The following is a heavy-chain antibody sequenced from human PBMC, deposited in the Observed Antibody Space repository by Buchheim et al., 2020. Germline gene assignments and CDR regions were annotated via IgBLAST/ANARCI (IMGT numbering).Heavy chain of an antibody. CDR1: GFTFSSYA. J-gene: IGHJ6*03. V-gene: IGHV3-23*04. Sequence: VQLVESGGGLVQPGGSLRLSCAASGFTFSSYAMSWVRQAPGKGLEWVSAISGSGGSTYYADSVKGRFTISRDNSKNTLYLQMNSLRAEDTAVYYCAKDQLDVYIVLMVYARRTNYYYYMDVWGKGTT. D-gene: IGHD2-8*01. CDR2: ISGSGGST. CDR3: AKDQLDVYIVLMVYARRTNYYYYMDV.